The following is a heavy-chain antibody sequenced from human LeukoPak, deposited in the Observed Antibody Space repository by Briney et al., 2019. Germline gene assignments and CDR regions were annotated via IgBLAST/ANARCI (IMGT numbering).Heavy chain of an antibody. V-gene: IGHV1-2*02. CDR2: INPNSGGT. D-gene: IGHD3-22*01. CDR3: ARDADCYDSSGYYYGSDY. J-gene: IGHJ4*02. CDR1: GYTFTSYY. Sequence: ASVKVSCKASGYTFTSYYMHWVRQAPGQGLEWMGWINPNSGGTNYAQKFQGRVTMTRDTSISTAYMELSRLRSDDTAVYYCARDADCYDSSGYYYGSDYWGQGTLVTVSS.